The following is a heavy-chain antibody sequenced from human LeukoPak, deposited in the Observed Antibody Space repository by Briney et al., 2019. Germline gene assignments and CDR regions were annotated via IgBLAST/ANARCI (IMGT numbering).Heavy chain of an antibody. CDR2: ISGIGGST. CDR1: GFTFSSYA. D-gene: IGHD3-10*01. Sequence: GGSLRLSCAASGFTFSSYAMSWVRQAPGKGLEWVSGISGIGGSTYYADSVKGRFTISRDNSKNTLYLQMNSLRAEDTAVYYCAKSYYYNSGSWGIFDYWGQGTLVTVSS. V-gene: IGHV3-23*01. CDR3: AKSYYYNSGSWGIFDY. J-gene: IGHJ4*02.